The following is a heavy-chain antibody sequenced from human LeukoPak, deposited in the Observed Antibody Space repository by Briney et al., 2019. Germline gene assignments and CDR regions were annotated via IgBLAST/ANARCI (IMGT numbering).Heavy chain of an antibody. CDR3: ARARIAAAVTYNWFDP. J-gene: IGHJ5*02. D-gene: IGHD6-13*01. Sequence: ASVKVSCKASGGTFSSYAISWVRQAPGQGREWMGRIIPIFGIANYAQKFQGRVTITADKSTSTAYMEMSSLRSEDTAVYYCARARIAAAVTYNWFDPWGQGTLVTVSS. V-gene: IGHV1-69*04. CDR1: GGTFSSYA. CDR2: IIPIFGIA.